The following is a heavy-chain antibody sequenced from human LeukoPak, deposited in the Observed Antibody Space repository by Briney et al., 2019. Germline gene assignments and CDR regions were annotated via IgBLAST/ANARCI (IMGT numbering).Heavy chain of an antibody. CDR3: ARVWELLAPDWFDP. J-gene: IGHJ5*02. Sequence: ASVTVSCKASGYTFTSYYMHWVRQAPGQGLEWMGWINPNSGGTNYAQKFQGRVTMTRDTSISTAYMELSRLRSDDTAVYYCARVWELLAPDWFDPWGEGTLVTVSS. V-gene: IGHV1-2*02. CDR1: GYTFTSYY. CDR2: INPNSGGT. D-gene: IGHD1-26*01.